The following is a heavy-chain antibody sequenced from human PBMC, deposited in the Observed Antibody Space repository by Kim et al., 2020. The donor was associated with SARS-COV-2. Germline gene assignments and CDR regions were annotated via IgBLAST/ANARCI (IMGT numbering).Heavy chain of an antibody. V-gene: IGHV3-7*01. J-gene: IGHJ6*02. Sequence: GGSLRLSCAASGFTFSSYWMSWVRQAPGKGLEWVANIKQDGSEKYYVDSVKGRFTISRDNAKNSLYLQMNSLRAEDTAVYYCARDYSYGYLNYYHGMDVWGQGTTVTVSS. CDR1: GFTFSSYW. D-gene: IGHD5-18*01. CDR3: ARDYSYGYLNYYHGMDV. CDR2: IKQDGSEK.